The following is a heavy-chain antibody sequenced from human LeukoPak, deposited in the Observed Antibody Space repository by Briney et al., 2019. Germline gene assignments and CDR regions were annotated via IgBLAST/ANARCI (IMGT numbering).Heavy chain of an antibody. CDR1: GFTFSSYW. J-gene: IGHJ4*02. CDR3: AKDREMATPDLPY. D-gene: IGHD5-24*01. CDR2: INSDGSST. Sequence: GRSLRLSCAASGFTFSSYWMHWVRQAPGKGLVWVSRINSDGSSTTYADSAKGRFTISRDNSKNTLYLQMNSLRAEDTAVYYCAKDREMATPDLPYWGQGTLVTVSS. V-gene: IGHV3-74*01.